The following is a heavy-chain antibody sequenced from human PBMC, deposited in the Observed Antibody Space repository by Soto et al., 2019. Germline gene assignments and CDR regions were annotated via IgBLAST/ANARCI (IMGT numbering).Heavy chain of an antibody. D-gene: IGHD2-8*02. CDR1: GFTFSSYG. CDR2: IWYDGSNK. Sequence: GGSLRLSCAASGFTFSSYGMHWVRQAPGKGLEWVAVIWYDGSNKYYADSVKGRFTISRDNSKNTLYLQMNSLRAEDTAVYYCAREGRWSRRAFDYWGQGTLVTVSS. CDR3: AREGRWSRRAFDY. V-gene: IGHV3-33*01. J-gene: IGHJ4*02.